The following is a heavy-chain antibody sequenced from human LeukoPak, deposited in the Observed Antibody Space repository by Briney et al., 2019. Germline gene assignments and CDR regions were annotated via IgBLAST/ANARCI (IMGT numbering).Heavy chain of an antibody. CDR2: IHYSGST. J-gene: IGHJ4*02. Sequence: PSETLSLTCTVSGGSISNHYWSWIRQPPGKGLEWIGYIHYSGSTNYNASPKSRVTISADMSKNQFSLNLSSVTAADTAVYYCAGPYISRFNYWGQGTLITVSS. V-gene: IGHV4-59*08. D-gene: IGHD2-21*01. CDR1: GGSISNHY. CDR3: AGPYISRFNY.